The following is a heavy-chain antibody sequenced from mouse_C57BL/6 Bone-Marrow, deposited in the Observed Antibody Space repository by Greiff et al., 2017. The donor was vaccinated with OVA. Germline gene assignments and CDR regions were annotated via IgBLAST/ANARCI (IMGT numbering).Heavy chain of an antibody. Sequence: EVQLQQSGPGLVKPSQSLSLTCSVTGYSITSGYYWNWIRQFPGNKLEWMGYISYDGSNNYNPSLKNRISITRDTSKNQFFLKLNSVTTEDTATYYCARDQGLVYAMDYWGQGTSVTVSS. CDR3: ARDQGLVYAMDY. J-gene: IGHJ4*01. CDR2: ISYDGSN. V-gene: IGHV3-6*01. CDR1: GYSITSGYY. D-gene: IGHD3-2*02.